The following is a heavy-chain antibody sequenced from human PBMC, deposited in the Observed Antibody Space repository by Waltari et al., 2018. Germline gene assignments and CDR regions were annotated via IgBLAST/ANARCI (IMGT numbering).Heavy chain of an antibody. J-gene: IGHJ4*02. CDR1: GGSFSGYY. CDR3: ARGGGGNSGADY. Sequence: QVQLQQWGAGLLKPSETLSLTCAVHGGSFSGYYWSWIRQPPGKGLEWIGEINHSGSTNYNPSLKSRVTISVDTSKNQFSLKLSSVTAADTAVYYCARGGGGNSGADYWGQGTLVTVSS. D-gene: IGHD2-21*02. V-gene: IGHV4-34*01. CDR2: INHSGST.